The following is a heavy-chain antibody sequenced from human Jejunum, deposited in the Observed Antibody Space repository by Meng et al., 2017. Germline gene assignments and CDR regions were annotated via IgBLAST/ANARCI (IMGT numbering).Heavy chain of an antibody. J-gene: IGHJ3*02. V-gene: IGHV4-59*01. Sequence: SETLSPTCTVPGGSINNYYWSWIRQLPGKGLEWIGYIHNSGTTSYNPSLKSRLTISVDTSENQFSLKLSSVTAAETAVYYCGIILATKYLERAFDIWGQGTMVTVSS. D-gene: IGHD2-2*02. CDR3: GIILATKYLERAFDI. CDR2: IHNSGTT. CDR1: GGSINNYY.